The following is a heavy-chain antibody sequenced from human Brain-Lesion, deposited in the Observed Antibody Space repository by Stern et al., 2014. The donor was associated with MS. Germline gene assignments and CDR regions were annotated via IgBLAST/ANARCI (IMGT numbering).Heavy chain of an antibody. Sequence: QVQLVESGPGLVKPSETLSLTCTVAGGSVSSTSYAWAWIRQPPGKGLEWIGTIYYSGNTYYSPSLKSRLPISLDTSKNQFSLPLRSVTAADTAVYYCAGEEDIRYCSGGSCTENWFDPWGQGTLVTVSS. CDR3: AGEEDIRYCSGGSCTENWFDP. CDR1: GGSVSSTSYA. D-gene: IGHD2-15*01. J-gene: IGHJ5*02. V-gene: IGHV4-39*01. CDR2: IYYSGNT.